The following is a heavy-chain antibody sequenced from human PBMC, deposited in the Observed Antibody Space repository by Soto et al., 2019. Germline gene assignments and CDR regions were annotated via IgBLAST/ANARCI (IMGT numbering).Heavy chain of an antibody. CDR2: ISYDGSNK. Sequence: GGSLRLSCAASGFTFSSYGMHWVRQAPGKGLEWVAVISYDGSNKYYADSVKGRFTISRDNSKNTLYLQMNSLRAEDTAVYYCAKEWVQGVPAAILTWGDDYWGQGTLVTVSS. CDR1: GFTFSSYG. CDR3: AKEWVQGVPAAILTWGDDY. V-gene: IGHV3-30*18. D-gene: IGHD2-2*01. J-gene: IGHJ4*02.